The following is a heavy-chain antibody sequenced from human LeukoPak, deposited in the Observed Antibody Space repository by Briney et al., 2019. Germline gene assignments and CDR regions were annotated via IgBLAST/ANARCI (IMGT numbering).Heavy chain of an antibody. V-gene: IGHV3-74*01. CDR2: INSDGSST. J-gene: IGHJ5*02. CDR1: GFTFSSYS. D-gene: IGHD2-2*01. CDR3: AREKSQLLFDP. Sequence: GGSLRLSCAASGFTFSSYSMHWVRQAPGKGLVWVSRINSDGSSTSYADSVKGRFTISRDNAKNTLYLQMNSLRAADTAVYYCAREKSQLLFDPWGQGTLVTVSS.